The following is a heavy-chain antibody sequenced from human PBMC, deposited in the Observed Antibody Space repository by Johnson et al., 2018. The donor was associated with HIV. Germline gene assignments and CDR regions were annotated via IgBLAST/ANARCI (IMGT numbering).Heavy chain of an antibody. V-gene: IGHV3-15*01. CDR1: GFTFTNAW. CDR3: TTQQRADAFDI. D-gene: IGHD6-13*01. J-gene: IGHJ3*02. CDR2: LKSRTDGETA. Sequence: VQLVESGGGLVQPGGSLRLSCATSGFTFTNAWMHWVRQAPGKGLEWVGRLKSRTDGETADYAAPVKGRFTISRDDSKNTLYLQMNSLKTEDTAVYYCTTQQRADAFDIWGQGTMVTVSS.